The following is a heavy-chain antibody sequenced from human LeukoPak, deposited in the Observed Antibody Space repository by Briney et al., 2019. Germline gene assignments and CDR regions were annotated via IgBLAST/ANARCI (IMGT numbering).Heavy chain of an antibody. D-gene: IGHD2-15*01. Sequence: PSQTLSLTCAVSGGSISSGGYSWSWIRQPPGKGLEWIGYIYHSGSTYYSPSLKSRVTISVDRSKNQFSLKLSSVTAADTAVYYCARGRGYCSGGSCYDHIFDYWGQGTLVTVSS. CDR2: IYHSGST. CDR3: ARGRGYCSGGSCYDHIFDY. V-gene: IGHV4-30-2*01. CDR1: GGSISSGGYS. J-gene: IGHJ4*02.